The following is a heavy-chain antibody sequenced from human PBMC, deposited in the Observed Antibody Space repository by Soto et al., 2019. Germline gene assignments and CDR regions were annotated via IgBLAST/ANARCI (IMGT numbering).Heavy chain of an antibody. J-gene: IGHJ6*02. CDR2: IWSDGKKE. V-gene: IGHV3-33*01. CDR3: VRDSVGGSCLIEV. D-gene: IGHD5-12*01. Sequence: QVQLVESGGGVVQPGRSLRLSCVGSGFPFWHYGMHWVRQAPGKGLEWVAVIWSDGKKESYADFVKGRFAISRDNFKDTLYIQMSSLRAEETAVYYSVRDSVGGSCLIEVWGQGSTVSVSS. CDR1: GFPFWHYG.